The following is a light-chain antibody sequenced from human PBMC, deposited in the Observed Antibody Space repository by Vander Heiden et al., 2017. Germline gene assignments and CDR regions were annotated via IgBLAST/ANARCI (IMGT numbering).Light chain of an antibody. CDR3: GAWDDNLNAWV. J-gene: IGLJ3*02. CDR1: SSNIGSNT. V-gene: IGLV1-44*01. CDR2: DND. Sequence: HSGLTQPPAASGTPAPRVTISCSGSSSNIGSNTPSWYQQLPGTAPKLLVYDNDQRPSGFSQRFSASESGTSTSLAISGLRSEDEAHYYCGAWDDNLNAWVFGGGTKLSVL.